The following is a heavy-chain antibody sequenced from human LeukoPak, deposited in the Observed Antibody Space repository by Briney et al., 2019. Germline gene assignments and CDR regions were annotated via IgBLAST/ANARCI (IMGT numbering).Heavy chain of an antibody. CDR3: AREGAGGSWAGY. J-gene: IGHJ4*02. Sequence: AASVKVSCKASGYTFTSYGISWVRQAPGRGLEWVGWINPNTGGTSYAQKFQGRVTVTRDTSIATAYMELTRLTSGDTAVYYCAREGAGGSWAGYWGQGTLVTVSS. CDR1: GYTFTSYG. D-gene: IGHD3-10*01. CDR2: INPNTGGT. V-gene: IGHV1-2*02.